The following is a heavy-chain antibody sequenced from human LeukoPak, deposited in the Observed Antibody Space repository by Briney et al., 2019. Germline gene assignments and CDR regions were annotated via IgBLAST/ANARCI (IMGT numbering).Heavy chain of an antibody. J-gene: IGHJ4*02. CDR3: ARSLPDYFDY. Sequence: QPGGSLRLSCAASGFTFDDYAMHWVRQAPGKGLEWVSLISGDGGTTYSADSVKGRFTISRDNSKNSLYLQMNSLRTEDTALYYCARSLPDYFDYWAREPWSPSPQ. V-gene: IGHV3-43*02. CDR2: ISGDGGTT. CDR1: GFTFDDYA.